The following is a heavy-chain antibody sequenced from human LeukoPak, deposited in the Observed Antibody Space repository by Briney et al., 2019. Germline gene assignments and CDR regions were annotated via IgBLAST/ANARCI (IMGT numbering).Heavy chain of an antibody. Sequence: SETLSLTCTVSGGSISSGSYYWSWIRQPAGKGLEWIGRIYTSGSTNHNPSLKSRVTISVDTSKNQFSLKLSSVTAADTAMYYCVREGGITAAGTLYCYFDLWGRGTLVTVSS. CDR1: GGSISSGSYY. CDR2: IYTSGST. D-gene: IGHD6-13*01. V-gene: IGHV4-61*02. J-gene: IGHJ2*01. CDR3: VREGGITAAGTLYCYFDL.